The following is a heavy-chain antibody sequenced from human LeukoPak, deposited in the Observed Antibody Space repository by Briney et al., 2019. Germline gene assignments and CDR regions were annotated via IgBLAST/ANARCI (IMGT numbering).Heavy chain of an antibody. V-gene: IGHV3-30*03. J-gene: IGHJ4*02. D-gene: IGHD2-15*01. CDR1: GFTFSSYG. CDR2: ISYDGSNK. CDR3: ARGGGSSFDY. Sequence: PGRSLRLSCAASGFTFSSYGMHWVRQAPGKGLEWVAVISYDGSNKYYADSVKGRFTISRDNSKNTLYLQMNSLRAEDTAVYYCARGGGSSFDYWGQGTLVTVSS.